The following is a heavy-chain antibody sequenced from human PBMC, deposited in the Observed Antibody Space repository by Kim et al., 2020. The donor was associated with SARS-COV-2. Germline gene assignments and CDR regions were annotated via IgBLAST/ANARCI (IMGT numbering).Heavy chain of an antibody. CDR2: IIPIFGTA. V-gene: IGHV1-69*06. J-gene: IGHJ4*02. Sequence: SVKVSCKASGGTFSSYAISWVRQAPGQGLEWMGGIIPIFGTANYAQKFQGRVTITADKSTSTAYMELSSLRSEDTAVYYCARAAGGLWWLIDYWGQGTLVTVSS. CDR1: GGTFSSYA. D-gene: IGHD3-16*01. CDR3: ARAAGGLWWLIDY.